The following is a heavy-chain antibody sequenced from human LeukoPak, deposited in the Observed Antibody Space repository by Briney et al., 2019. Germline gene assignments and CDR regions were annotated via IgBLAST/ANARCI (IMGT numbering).Heavy chain of an antibody. D-gene: IGHD6-19*01. CDR3: ASMVAEAGPNWFDP. CDR1: GFTFSDYY. CDR2: ISRGGSTT. V-gene: IGHV3-11*01. J-gene: IGHJ5*02. Sequence: KPGGSLRLSCPASGFTFSDYYMSWIRQAPGKGLEWVSYISRGGSTTYYVDSVKGRFTISRDNAKNSLYLQMNSLRAEDTAVYYCASMVAEAGPNWFDPWGQGTLVTISS.